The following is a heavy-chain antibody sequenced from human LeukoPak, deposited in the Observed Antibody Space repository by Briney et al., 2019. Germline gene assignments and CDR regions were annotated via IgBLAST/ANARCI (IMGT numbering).Heavy chain of an antibody. D-gene: IGHD5-18*01. CDR1: GFTFSSYG. CDR2: ISYDGSNK. Sequence: PGRSLRLSCAASGFTFSSYGMHWVRQAPGKGLEWVAVISYDGSNKYYADSVKGRFTISRDNSKNTLYLQMNSLRAEDTAVYYCANERGGIQLWLPYWGQGTLVTVSS. V-gene: IGHV3-30*18. CDR3: ANERGGIQLWLPY. J-gene: IGHJ4*02.